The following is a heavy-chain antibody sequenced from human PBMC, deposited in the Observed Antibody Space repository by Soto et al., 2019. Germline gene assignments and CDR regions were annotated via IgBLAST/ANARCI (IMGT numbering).Heavy chain of an antibody. CDR1: GLTFSDYG. CDR3: AKERGRNRNFAMDV. D-gene: IGHD1-1*01. J-gene: IGHJ6*02. Sequence: GGSLRLSCVVSGLTFSDYGFHWVRQAPGKGLDWVAAIPYDGSFVYYSDSVRGRFTISRDNSRNTLDLQMNTLRHEDTDVYYCAKERGRNRNFAMDVCGQGTSVTVSS. CDR2: IPYDGSFV. V-gene: IGHV3-30*18.